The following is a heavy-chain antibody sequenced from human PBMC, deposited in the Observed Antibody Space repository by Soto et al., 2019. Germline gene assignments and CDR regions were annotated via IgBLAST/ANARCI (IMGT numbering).Heavy chain of an antibody. CDR2: ISSSSSYI. CDR3: ARAHLKPIGKYYYGSGRGQTELYYFDY. J-gene: IGHJ4*02. D-gene: IGHD3-10*01. Sequence: VGSLRLSCAASGFTFSSYSMNWVRQAPVKVLEWVSSISSSSSYIYYADSLKGRFTISRDNAKNSLYLQMNSLRAEDTAVYYCARAHLKPIGKYYYGSGRGQTELYYFDYWGQGTLVTVSS. V-gene: IGHV3-21*01. CDR1: GFTFSSYS.